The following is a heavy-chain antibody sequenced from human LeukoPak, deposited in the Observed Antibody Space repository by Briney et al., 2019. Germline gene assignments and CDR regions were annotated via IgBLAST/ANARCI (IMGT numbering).Heavy chain of an antibody. D-gene: IGHD1-1*01. CDR1: GFTFSTYS. CDR2: ISTRDTFI. J-gene: IGHJ3*01. Sequence: GGSLRLSCEASGFTFSTYSMAWVRQTPGESLEWLSSISTRDTFINYADSVKGRFTISRDNANNSLFLQMTSLRAEDTAIYYCARWKPRSDAFDFWGKGTMVIVSS. V-gene: IGHV3-21*01. CDR3: ARWKPRSDAFDF.